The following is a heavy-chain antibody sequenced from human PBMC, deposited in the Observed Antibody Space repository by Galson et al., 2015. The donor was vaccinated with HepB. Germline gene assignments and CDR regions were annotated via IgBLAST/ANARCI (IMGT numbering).Heavy chain of an antibody. J-gene: IGHJ6*02. CDR2: IYSGSST. CDR1: GFTVSSSY. CDR3: ASLGYSSSWYRYGMDV. D-gene: IGHD6-13*01. Sequence: SLRLSCAASGFTVSSSYMSWVRQAPGKGLEWVSVIYSGSSTYYADSVKGRFTISRDNSKNTLYLQMNSLRAEDTAVYYCASLGYSSSWYRYGMDVWGQGTTVTVSS. V-gene: IGHV3-66*02.